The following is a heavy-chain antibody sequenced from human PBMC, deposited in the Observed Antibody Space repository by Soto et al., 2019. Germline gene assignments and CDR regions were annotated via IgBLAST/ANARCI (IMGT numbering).Heavy chain of an antibody. V-gene: IGHV3-23*01. CDR1: GFTFSSYG. CDR2: SSATGAGT. J-gene: IGHJ4*02. CDR3: AKDRRAGGNYGLYSDF. D-gene: IGHD1-7*01. Sequence: EVQLLESGGGLVQPGGSLRLSCAASGFTFSSYGMTWVRQAPGKGLEWVSFSSATGAGTYYADSMKGRFTISRDNSKNTLYLQMTSLRADDTAVYYCAKDRRAGGNYGLYSDFWGQGALVIVSS.